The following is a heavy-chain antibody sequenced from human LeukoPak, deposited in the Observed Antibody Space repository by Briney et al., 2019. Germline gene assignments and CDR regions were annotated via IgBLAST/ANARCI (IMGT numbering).Heavy chain of an antibody. CDR1: GGSISSGGYY. Sequence: PSEPLSLTCTVSGGSISSGGYYWSWIRQHPGKGLEWIGYIYYRVSTYYNPSLKNRVTISVDTSKNQFSLKLSSVTAADTAVYYCARASEYCSSTSCYNWFDPWGQGTLVTVSS. J-gene: IGHJ5*02. CDR2: IYYRVST. D-gene: IGHD2-2*01. CDR3: ARASEYCSSTSCYNWFDP. V-gene: IGHV4-31*03.